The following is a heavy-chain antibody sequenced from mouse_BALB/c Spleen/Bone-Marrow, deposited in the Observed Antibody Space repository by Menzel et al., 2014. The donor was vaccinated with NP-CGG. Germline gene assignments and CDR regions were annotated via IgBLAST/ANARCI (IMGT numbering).Heavy chain of an antibody. Sequence: QVQLQQPGAELVRPGSSVKIPCKASGYAFSNYWMNWVKQRPGQGLEWIGQIFPGDGDTNYNGKFKGKATLTADKSSSTAYMQLNSLTSEDSAVYFCARSNYGYDVYFDYWGLGTTLTVSS. J-gene: IGHJ2*01. V-gene: IGHV1-80*01. D-gene: IGHD2-2*01. CDR2: IFPGDGDT. CDR1: GYAFSNYW. CDR3: ARSNYGYDVYFDY.